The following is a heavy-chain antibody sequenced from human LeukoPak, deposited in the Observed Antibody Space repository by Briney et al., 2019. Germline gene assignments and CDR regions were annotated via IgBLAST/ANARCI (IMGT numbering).Heavy chain of an antibody. CDR2: ISGYIGST. J-gene: IGHJ4*02. CDR1: GYTFTSYY. D-gene: IGHD5-24*01. V-gene: IGHV1-18*04. CDR3: ARVGHRDEDYFDY. Sequence: GASVKVSCKASGYTFTSYYMHWVRQAPGQGLQWMGWISGYIGSTNYARKFQGRVSMTTDTSTSTVYMELRSLRSDDTAVYYCARVGHRDEDYFDYWGQGTLVTVSS.